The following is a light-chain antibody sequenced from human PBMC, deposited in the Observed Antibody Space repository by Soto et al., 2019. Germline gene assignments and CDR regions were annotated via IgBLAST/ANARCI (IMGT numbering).Light chain of an antibody. J-gene: IGKJ4*01. CDR2: SAS. CDR3: LQLNRYPLT. CDR1: QYIGRY. Sequence: DIQMTQSPSSLSASVGGRVTITCRAGQYIGRYLNWYQQKPGKAPELLIYSASTLQSGVPSRFSGSGSWTEFSLTIRALQPEDFATYYCLQLNRYPLTFGGGTKVDNK. V-gene: IGKV1-17*01.